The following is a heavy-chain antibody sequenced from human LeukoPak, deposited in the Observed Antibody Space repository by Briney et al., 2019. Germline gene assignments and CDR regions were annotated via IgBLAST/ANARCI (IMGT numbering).Heavy chain of an antibody. CDR2: ISWNSANI. D-gene: IGHD6-6*01. CDR3: ATVAGSSLSRNYFDP. CDR1: EFNFDDYA. J-gene: IGHJ5*02. V-gene: IGHV3-9*01. Sequence: PGRSLRLSCAASEFNFDDYAMHWVRQPPGKGLEWVSGISWNSANIGYADSVKGRFTISRDNAKNSLYLQMNSLRDEDSAFYYCATVAGSSLSRNYFDPWGQGTLVTVSS.